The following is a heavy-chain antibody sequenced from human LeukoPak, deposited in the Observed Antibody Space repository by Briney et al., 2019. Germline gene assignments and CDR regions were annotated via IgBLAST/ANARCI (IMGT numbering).Heavy chain of an antibody. J-gene: IGHJ4*02. D-gene: IGHD5-18*01. CDR1: GFTFSSYA. V-gene: IGHV3-48*04. Sequence: GGSLRLSCAASGFTFSSYAMSWVRQAPGKGLEWVSYISSSGSTIYYADSVKGRFTISRDNAKNSLYLQMNSLRAEDTAVYYCARAGYSYGYPHTLVDYWGQGTLVTVSS. CDR2: ISSSGSTI. CDR3: ARAGYSYGYPHTLVDY.